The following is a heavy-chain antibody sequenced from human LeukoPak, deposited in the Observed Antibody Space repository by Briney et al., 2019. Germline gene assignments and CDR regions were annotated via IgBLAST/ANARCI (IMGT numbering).Heavy chain of an antibody. D-gene: IGHD3-10*02. CDR3: AELGITMIGGV. Sequence: GRSLRLSCVASGFTFSNYAMHWVRQAPGKGLEWVAVISYDGSSKYYVDSVKGRFTISRDNSKNTLYLQMYSLGAEDTAVYYCAELGITMIGGVWGKGTTVTISS. V-gene: IGHV3-30*04. CDR2: ISYDGSSK. CDR1: GFTFSNYA. J-gene: IGHJ6*04.